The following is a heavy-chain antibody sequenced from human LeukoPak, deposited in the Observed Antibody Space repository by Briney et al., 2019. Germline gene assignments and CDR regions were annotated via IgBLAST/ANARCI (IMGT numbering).Heavy chain of an antibody. CDR2: INPSGTST. Sequence: ASVNVSCTASGYIFTTSFMHWVRQAPGQGLEGMGVINPSGTSTDYAQKFQGRVTMTRDTSTNTVYMDLSSLRSEDTAVYYCASARGASYYYPDYWGQGTLVTVSS. D-gene: IGHD4/OR15-4a*01. J-gene: IGHJ4*02. CDR3: ASARGASYYYPDY. V-gene: IGHV1-46*01. CDR1: GYIFTTSF.